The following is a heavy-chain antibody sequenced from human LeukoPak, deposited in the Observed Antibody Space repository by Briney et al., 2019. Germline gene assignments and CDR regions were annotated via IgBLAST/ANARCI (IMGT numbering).Heavy chain of an antibody. CDR3: AKTVGTHYVWGSYRYPRHFDY. Sequence: SETLSLTCADCGGSFSGYYWSWIRQPPGKGLEWIGEINHSGSTNYNPSLKSRVTISVDTSKNQFSLKLSSVTAADTAVYYCAKTVGTHYVWGSYRYPRHFDYWGQGTLVTVSS. J-gene: IGHJ4*02. D-gene: IGHD3-16*02. V-gene: IGHV4-34*01. CDR2: INHSGST. CDR1: GGSFSGYY.